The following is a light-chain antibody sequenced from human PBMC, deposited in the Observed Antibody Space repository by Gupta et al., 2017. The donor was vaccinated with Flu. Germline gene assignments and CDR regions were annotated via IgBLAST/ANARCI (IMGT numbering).Light chain of an antibody. Sequence: ETVLAQSPVTLSVSPGDRATLSCRASLNIGSDLAWYQQKPGQSPRLLMYSASLRATGVPARFRDTESGTEFTLTIISLQPEDFAVYFCQQDNNSPWTFGQGTKVEMK. J-gene: IGKJ1*01. CDR2: SAS. CDR1: LNIGSD. CDR3: QQDNNSPWT. V-gene: IGKV3-15*01.